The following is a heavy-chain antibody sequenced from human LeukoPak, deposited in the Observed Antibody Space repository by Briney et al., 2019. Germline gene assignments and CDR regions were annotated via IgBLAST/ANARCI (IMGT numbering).Heavy chain of an antibody. V-gene: IGHV4-39*01. D-gene: IGHD2-15*01. J-gene: IGHJ1*01. CDR1: GGSISSSSYY. CDR3: ARQGYCSGGSCPRNAEYFQH. Sequence: PSETLSLTCTVSGGSISSSSYYWGWIRRPPGKGLEWIGSIYYSGSTYYNPSLKSRVTISVDTSKNQFSLKLSSVTAADTAVYYCARQGYCSGGSCPRNAEYFQHWGQGTLVTVSS. CDR2: IYYSGST.